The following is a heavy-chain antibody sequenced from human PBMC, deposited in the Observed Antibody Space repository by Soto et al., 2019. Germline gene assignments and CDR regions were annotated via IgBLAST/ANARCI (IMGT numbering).Heavy chain of an antibody. CDR1: GDYIIGSNW. J-gene: IGHJ4*02. CDR2: TYHRGSP. V-gene: IGHV4-4*02. D-gene: IGHD3-16*01. CDR3: ATRKGTYNYAY. Sequence: SETLSLTFAVSGDYIIGSNWWTWVCQPSGKGLEWIGETYHRGSPNYNPSLKRRVTISVDKSKNQCSIMLNHVTAADTAVYISATRKGTYNYAYSGQGPLVTVSS.